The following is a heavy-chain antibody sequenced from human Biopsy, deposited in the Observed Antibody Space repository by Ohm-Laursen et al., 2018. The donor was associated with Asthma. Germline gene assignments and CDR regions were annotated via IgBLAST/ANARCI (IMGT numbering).Heavy chain of an antibody. CDR1: GFTFDDYA. J-gene: IGHJ4*02. Sequence: SLRLSCAASGFTFDDYAMHWVLQAPGKGLEWVSGISWNSGSIGYADSVKGRFTISRDNAKNSLYLQMNSLRAEDTALYYCAKGEWELLEANFDYWGQGTLVTVSS. CDR2: ISWNSGSI. CDR3: AKGEWELLEANFDY. V-gene: IGHV3-9*01. D-gene: IGHD1-26*01.